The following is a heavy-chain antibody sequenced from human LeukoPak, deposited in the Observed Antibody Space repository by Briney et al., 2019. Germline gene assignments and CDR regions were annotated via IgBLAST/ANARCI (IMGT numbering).Heavy chain of an antibody. J-gene: IGHJ4*02. CDR1: GFRFNTYW. D-gene: IGHD4/OR15-4a*01. V-gene: IGHV3-7*01. Sequence: GALRLSCAASGFRFNTYWMSWVRQAPGKGLEWVANIKQDGNEKYYADSVKGRFTISRDNGKNSLDLQMNSLRADDTAVYYCARDTLGEGEDANYAVYYFDYWGQGTVVTVSS. CDR3: ARDTLGEGEDANYAVYYFDY. CDR2: IKQDGNEK.